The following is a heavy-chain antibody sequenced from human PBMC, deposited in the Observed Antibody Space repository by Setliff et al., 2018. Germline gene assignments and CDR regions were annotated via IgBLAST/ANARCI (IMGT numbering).Heavy chain of an antibody. CDR2: ISSSGISI. V-gene: IGHV3-11*04. CDR1: GFTFSDNY. CDR3: VRDVAGGSHATYFDY. Sequence: GGSLRLSCSASGFTFSDNYMSWIRQAPGKGLEWVAYISSSGISIDYADSVKGRFIISRDNAKNSLSLQMNSLRVEDTAVYYCVRDVAGGSHATYFDYWGQGTLVTVSS. D-gene: IGHD1-26*01. J-gene: IGHJ4*02.